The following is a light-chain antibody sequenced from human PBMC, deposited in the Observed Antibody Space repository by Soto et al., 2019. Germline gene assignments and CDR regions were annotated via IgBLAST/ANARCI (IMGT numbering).Light chain of an antibody. Sequence: EIVLTQSPGTLSLSPGERATLSCRASERLSSVYLAWYQQRPGQPPRLLIYGASNRATGIPDRFSGSGSGTDFTLTISRLEPEDFAVYYCQQYGSSPGTFGQGTKVDIK. CDR1: ERLSSVY. J-gene: IGKJ1*01. CDR2: GAS. V-gene: IGKV3-20*01. CDR3: QQYGSSPGT.